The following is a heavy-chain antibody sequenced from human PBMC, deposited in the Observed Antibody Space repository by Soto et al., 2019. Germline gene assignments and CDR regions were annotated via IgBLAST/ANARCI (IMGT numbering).Heavy chain of an antibody. V-gene: IGHV4-30-4*01. CDR3: ARGPSGDKVDS. Sequence: QVQLQESGPGLVKPSQTLSLTCTVSGGSISTVDYWWSWIRQSPDMGLEWIGHIYAGGRTYNNPSLESRVTMSVDTSKSQLSLTLSSVSAADTAVYYCARGPSGDKVDSWGQGTLVTVSS. CDR2: IYAGGRT. CDR1: GGSISTVDYW. J-gene: IGHJ4*02. D-gene: IGHD7-27*01.